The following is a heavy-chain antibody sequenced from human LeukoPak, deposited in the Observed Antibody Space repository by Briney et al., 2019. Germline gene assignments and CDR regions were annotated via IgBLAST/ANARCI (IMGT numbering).Heavy chain of an antibody. D-gene: IGHD2-8*01. J-gene: IGHJ6*03. Sequence: GGSLRLSCAASGFSFSRYGMHWVRQAPGKGLEWVAYIVYDGSNEQYANSVKGRFSISRDSSKNTFYLQMNSLRAEDTAVYYCAKDRCSNGIGCFYYYMDVWGKGTTVTISS. CDR2: IVYDGSNE. V-gene: IGHV3-30*02. CDR3: AKDRCSNGIGCFYYYMDV. CDR1: GFSFSRYG.